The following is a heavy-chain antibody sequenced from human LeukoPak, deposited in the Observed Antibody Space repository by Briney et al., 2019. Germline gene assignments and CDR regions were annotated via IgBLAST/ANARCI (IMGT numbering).Heavy chain of an antibody. CDR1: VYTFTNYD. Sequence: ASVKVSCKASVYTFTNYDINWVRQATGQGREGMGWMNPNSGNTGYAQKFQGRVTMTRDTSISTAYMELNSLRSEDTAVYYCATYSSSSVRGVDPWGQGTLVTVSS. V-gene: IGHV1-8*01. D-gene: IGHD6-13*01. CDR2: MNPNSGNT. CDR3: ATYSSSSVRGVDP. J-gene: IGHJ5*02.